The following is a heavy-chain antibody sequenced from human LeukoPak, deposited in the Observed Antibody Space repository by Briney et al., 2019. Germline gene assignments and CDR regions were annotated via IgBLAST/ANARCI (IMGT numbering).Heavy chain of an antibody. CDR3: ARVPGELEPWYTFDY. D-gene: IGHD1-1*01. V-gene: IGHV1-69*04. CDR2: IIPILGIA. Sequence: ASVKVSCKASGGTFSSYAISWVRQAPGQGLEWMGRIIPILGIANYAQKFQGRVTITADKSTSTAYMELRSLRSDDTAVYYCARVPGELEPWYTFDYWGQGTLVTVSS. J-gene: IGHJ4*02. CDR1: GGTFSSYA.